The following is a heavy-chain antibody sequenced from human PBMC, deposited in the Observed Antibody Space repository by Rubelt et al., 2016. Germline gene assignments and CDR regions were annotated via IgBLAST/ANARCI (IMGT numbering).Heavy chain of an antibody. CDR2: INHSGRT. V-gene: IGHV4-34*01. D-gene: IGHD6-19*01. CDR3: AGVSGWYRAPGQDFDY. Sequence: QVQLQQWGAGLLKPSETLSLTCAVSGGSFSGYYWSWIRQPPGKGLEWIGEINHSGRTNYNPPLKSRVTMSVDAPKNSFAPRRRSVTAAGTAGYYCAGVSGWYRAPGQDFDYWGQGTLVTVSS. J-gene: IGHJ4*02. CDR1: GGSFSGYY.